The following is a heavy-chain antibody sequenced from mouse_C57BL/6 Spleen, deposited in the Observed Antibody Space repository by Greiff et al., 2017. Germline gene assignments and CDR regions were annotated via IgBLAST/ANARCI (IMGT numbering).Heavy chain of an antibody. CDR2: INPNNGGT. CDR1: GYTFTDYY. D-gene: IGHD4-1*01. Sequence: VQLQQSGPELVKPGASVKISCKASGYTFTDYYMNWVKQSHGKSLEWIGDINPNNGGTSYNQKFKGKATLTVDKSSSTAYMELRSLTSEDSAVYYCARGLNWDVGYFDVWGTGTTVTVSS. CDR3: ARGLNWDVGYFDV. V-gene: IGHV1-26*01. J-gene: IGHJ1*03.